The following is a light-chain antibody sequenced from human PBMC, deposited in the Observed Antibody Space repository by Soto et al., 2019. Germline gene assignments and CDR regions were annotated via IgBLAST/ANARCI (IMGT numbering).Light chain of an antibody. CDR1: QSFRGL. CDR3: QQRHMWPIT. J-gene: IGKJ5*01. Sequence: VLTQAPLTLSLSPGARAPLSCRASQSFRGLLAWYQQKPGQAPRLLIYDAYNRATGIPPRFSGSGSGTDFTLTISSLEPEDSAVYYCQQRHMWPITFGQGTRLEIK. V-gene: IGKV3-11*01. CDR2: DAY.